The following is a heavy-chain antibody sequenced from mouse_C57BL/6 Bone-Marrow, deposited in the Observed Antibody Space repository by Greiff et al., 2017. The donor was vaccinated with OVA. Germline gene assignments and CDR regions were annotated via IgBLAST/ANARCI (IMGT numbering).Heavy chain of an antibody. J-gene: IGHJ3*01. Sequence: EVQLQQSGPELVKPGASVKISCKASGYTFTDYYMNWVKQSHGKSLEWIGDLNPNNGGTSYNQKFKGKATLTVDKSSSTAYMELRSLTSEDSAVYYCASCYDYDGPFAYWGQGTLVTVSA. D-gene: IGHD2-4*01. CDR2: LNPNNGGT. CDR1: GYTFTDYY. V-gene: IGHV1-26*01. CDR3: ASCYDYDGPFAY.